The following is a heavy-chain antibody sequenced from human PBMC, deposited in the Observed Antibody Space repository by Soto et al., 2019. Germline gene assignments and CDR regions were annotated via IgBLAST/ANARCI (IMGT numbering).Heavy chain of an antibody. CDR1: VGSISSGGYY. J-gene: IGHJ4*02. V-gene: IGHV4-61*08. CDR2: IYYSGST. CDR3: ARRYGSAIDY. Sequence: SETLSLTCTVSVGSISSGGYYWSWIRQHPGKGLEWIGYIYYSGSTNYNPSLKSRVTISVDTSKNQFSLKLSSVTAADTAVYYCARRYGSAIDYWGQGTLVTVSS. D-gene: IGHD1-26*01.